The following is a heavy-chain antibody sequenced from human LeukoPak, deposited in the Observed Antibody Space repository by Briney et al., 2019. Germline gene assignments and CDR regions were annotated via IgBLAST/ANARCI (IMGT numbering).Heavy chain of an antibody. CDR2: IIPIFGTA. J-gene: IGHJ5*02. V-gene: IGHV1-69*13. Sequence: SVKVSCKASGGTFSSYAISWVRQAPGQGLEWMGGIIPIFGTANYAQKFQGRVTITADESTSTAYMELSSLRSEDTAVYYCAREYSSPSRWFDPWGQGTLVTVSS. D-gene: IGHD6-13*01. CDR3: AREYSSPSRWFDP. CDR1: GGTFSSYA.